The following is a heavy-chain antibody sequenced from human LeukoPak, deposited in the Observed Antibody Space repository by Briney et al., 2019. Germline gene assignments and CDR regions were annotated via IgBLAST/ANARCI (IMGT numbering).Heavy chain of an antibody. V-gene: IGHV4-38-2*02. CDR1: GYSISSGYY. D-gene: IGHD3-3*01. Sequence: SETLSLTCTVSGYSISSGYYWGWIRQPPGKGLEWIGNIYHSGSTSYNPSLKSRITISLDTSKIQFSLKLSSVTAADTAVYYCARGGADYDFWSGYSGTSFNYWGQGTLVTVSS. J-gene: IGHJ4*02. CDR2: IYHSGST. CDR3: ARGGADYDFWSGYSGTSFNY.